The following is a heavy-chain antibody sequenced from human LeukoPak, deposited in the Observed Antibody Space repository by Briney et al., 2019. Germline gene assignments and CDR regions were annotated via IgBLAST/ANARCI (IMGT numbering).Heavy chain of an antibody. CDR2: MNPNSGNT. J-gene: IGHJ6*02. V-gene: IGHV1-8*01. Sequence: ASVKVSCKASGYTFTSYDINWVRQATGQGLEWMGWMNPNSGNTGYAQKFQGRVTMTRNTSISTAYMELSSLRSEDTAVYYCARAYYDFWSGYYLGYYYYYGMDVWGQGTTATVSS. D-gene: IGHD3-3*01. CDR3: ARAYYDFWSGYYLGYYYYYGMDV. CDR1: GYTFTSYD.